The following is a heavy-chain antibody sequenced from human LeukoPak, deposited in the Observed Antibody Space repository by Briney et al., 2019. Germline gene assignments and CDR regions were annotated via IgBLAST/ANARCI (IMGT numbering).Heavy chain of an antibody. J-gene: IGHJ3*02. Sequence: GGSLRLSCAASGFTFSSYSMNWVRQAPGKGLEWVSSISSSSSYIYYADSVKGRFTISRDNAKNSLYLQMNSLRAEDTAVYYCARDARRFLEWLGHDAFDIWGQGTMVTVSS. CDR3: ARDARRFLEWLGHDAFDI. CDR1: GFTFSSYS. D-gene: IGHD3-3*01. V-gene: IGHV3-21*01. CDR2: ISSSSSYI.